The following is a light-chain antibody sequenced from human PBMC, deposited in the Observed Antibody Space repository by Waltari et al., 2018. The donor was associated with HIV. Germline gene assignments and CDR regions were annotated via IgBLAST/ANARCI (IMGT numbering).Light chain of an antibody. CDR1: QSISSW. J-gene: IGKJ2*01. CDR3: QQYNTYSPT. CDR2: KAS. Sequence: DIQMTQSTPTLSPSVGDRVTITCRASQSISSWLAWYQQKPGKAPKLLIYKASTLHSGVPSRFSGSGSGTEFTLTISSLQPDDFATYYCQQYNTYSPTFGQGTKLEIK. V-gene: IGKV1-5*03.